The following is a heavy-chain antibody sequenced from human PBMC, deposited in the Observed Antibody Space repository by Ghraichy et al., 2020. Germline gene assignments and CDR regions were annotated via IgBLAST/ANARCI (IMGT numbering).Heavy chain of an antibody. CDR3: AKTGDSGWFHDY. CDR1: GFTFSGYA. D-gene: IGHD6-19*01. V-gene: IGHV3-23*01. Sequence: GGSLRLSCAASGFTFSGYAMSWVRQAPGKGLEWVSTITWNSTSTRYADSVKGRYTISRDNYKNAVYLQVTSLREDDTAVYFCAKTGDSGWFHDYWCRGTLVTVSS. CDR2: ITWNSTST. J-gene: IGHJ4*01.